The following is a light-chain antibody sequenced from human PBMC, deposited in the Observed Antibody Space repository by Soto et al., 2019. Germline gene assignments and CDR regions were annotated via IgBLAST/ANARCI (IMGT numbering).Light chain of an antibody. Sequence: QSVLTQPPSASASLGASVTLTCTPSSGYSNYKVDWYQQRPGKGPRFVMRVGTGGIVGSKGDGIPDRFSVLGSGLNRYLTIKNVQEEDESDYHCGADHGSGSNFVWVFGGGTQLTVL. CDR1: SGYSNYK. J-gene: IGLJ3*02. CDR3: GADHGSGSNFVWV. V-gene: IGLV9-49*01. CDR2: VGTGGIVG.